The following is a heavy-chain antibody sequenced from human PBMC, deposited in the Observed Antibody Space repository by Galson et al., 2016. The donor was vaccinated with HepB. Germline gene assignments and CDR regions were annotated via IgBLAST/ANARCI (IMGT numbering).Heavy chain of an antibody. CDR2: ISGSGGST. D-gene: IGHD6-13*01. J-gene: IGHJ4*02. Sequence: SLRLSCAASGFTFSDYYMSWIRQAPGKGLEWVSGISGSGGSTYYADSVKGRFTISRDNSKNTLFLQTHSLRAEDTAVYYCAKDEGWAAAGRYYFDYWGQGTLVTVSS. V-gene: IGHV3-23*01. CDR3: AKDEGWAAAGRYYFDY. CDR1: GFTFSDYY.